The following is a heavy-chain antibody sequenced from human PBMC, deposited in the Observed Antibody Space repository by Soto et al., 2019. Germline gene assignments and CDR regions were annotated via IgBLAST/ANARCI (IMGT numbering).Heavy chain of an antibody. CDR2: ISYDGSNK. CDR3: ARPLWRDDYNWGYFDL. J-gene: IGHJ2*01. V-gene: IGHV3-30-3*01. D-gene: IGHD4-4*01. CDR1: GFTFSSYA. Sequence: QVQLVESGGGVVQPGRSLRLSCAASGFTFSSYAMHWVRQAPGKGLEWVAVISYDGSNKYYADSVKGRFTISRDNSKXXLYLQMNSLRPEDTAVYYCARPLWRDDYNWGYFDLWGRGTLVTVSS.